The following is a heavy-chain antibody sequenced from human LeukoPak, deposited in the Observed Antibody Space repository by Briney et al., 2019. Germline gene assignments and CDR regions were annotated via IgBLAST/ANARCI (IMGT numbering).Heavy chain of an antibody. D-gene: IGHD5-18*01. CDR3: ARSGVEKYSYRLLDV. CDR2: IYYSGST. V-gene: IGHV4-39*07. Sequence: NASETLSLTCTVSGGSISSSSYYWGWIRQPPGKGLEWIGSIYYSGSTYYNPSLKSRVTISVDTSKNQFSLKLSSVTAADTAVYYCARSGVEKYSYRLLDVWGQGTTVTVSS. J-gene: IGHJ6*02. CDR1: GGSISSSSYY.